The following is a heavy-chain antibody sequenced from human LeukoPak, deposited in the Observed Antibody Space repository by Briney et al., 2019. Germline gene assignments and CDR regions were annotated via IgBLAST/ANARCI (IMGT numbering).Heavy chain of an antibody. J-gene: IGHJ4*02. CDR2: INLNSGGT. CDR3: ARDSAAAGGLSFDY. V-gene: IGHV1-2*02. D-gene: IGHD6-13*01. CDR1: GYTFIGYY. Sequence: ASVKVSCKASGYTFIGYYMHWVRQAPGQGHEWMEWINLNSGGTKYAQKFQGRVTMTRDTSITTAYMELSRLRSDDTAVYYCARDSAAAGGLSFDYWGQGTLATVSS.